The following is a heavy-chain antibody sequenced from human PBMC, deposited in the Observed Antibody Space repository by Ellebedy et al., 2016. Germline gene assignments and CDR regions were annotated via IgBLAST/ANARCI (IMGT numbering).Heavy chain of an antibody. D-gene: IGHD1-26*01. V-gene: IGHV4-59*01. CDR1: GGSISSYY. CDR3: ARDGFVGAYDY. J-gene: IGHJ4*02. CDR2: IYYSGST. Sequence: GSLRLSCTVSGGSISSYYWSWIRQHPGKGLEWIGYIYYSGSTNYNPSLKSRVTISVDTSKNQFSLKLSSVTAADTAVYYCARDGFVGAYDYWGQGTLVTVSS.